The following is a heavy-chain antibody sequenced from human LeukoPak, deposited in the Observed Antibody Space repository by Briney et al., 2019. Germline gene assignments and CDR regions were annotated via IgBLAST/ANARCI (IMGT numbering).Heavy chain of an antibody. Sequence: PGGSLRLSCAASGFMFTSDAMSWGRQAPGKGLEWVSAIGGDGGRTYYADSVKGRFTISRDNSKDTVFLQMNSLRAEDTAAYYCAKASRQGAAASPPDYWGQGTLVTVSS. CDR2: IGGDGGRT. V-gene: IGHV3-23*01. J-gene: IGHJ4*02. D-gene: IGHD6-25*01. CDR3: AKASRQGAAASPPDY. CDR1: GFMFTSDA.